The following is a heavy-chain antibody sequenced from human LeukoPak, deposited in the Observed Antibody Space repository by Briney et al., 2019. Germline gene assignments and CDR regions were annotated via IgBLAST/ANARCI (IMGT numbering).Heavy chain of an antibody. CDR2: ISGSGGST. V-gene: IGHV3-23*01. Sequence: PGGSLRLSCAASGFTFSSYAMSWVRQAPGKGLEWVSAISGSGGSTYYADSVKGRFTISRDNSKNTLYLQMNSLRAEDTAVYYCAKDSGGLYYYDSSGYYYHYWGQGTLVTVSP. CDR1: GFTFSSYA. D-gene: IGHD3-22*01. J-gene: IGHJ4*02. CDR3: AKDSGGLYYYDSSGYYYHY.